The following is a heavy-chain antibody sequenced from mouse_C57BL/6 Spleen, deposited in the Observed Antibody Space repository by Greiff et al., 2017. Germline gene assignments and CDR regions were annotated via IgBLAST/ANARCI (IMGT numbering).Heavy chain of an antibody. CDR1: GFTFSSYA. V-gene: IGHV5-4*03. CDR2: ISDGGSYT. Sequence: EVNVVESGGGLVKPGGSLKLSCAASGFTFSSYAMSWVRQTPEKRLEWVATISDGGSYTYYPDNVKGRFTISRDNAKNNLYLQMSHLKSEDTAVYYCAREGSGGWFAYWGQGTLVTVSA. J-gene: IGHJ3*01. CDR3: AREGSGGWFAY.